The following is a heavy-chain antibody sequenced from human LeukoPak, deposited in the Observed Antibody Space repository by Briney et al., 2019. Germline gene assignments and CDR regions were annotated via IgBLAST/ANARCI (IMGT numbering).Heavy chain of an antibody. CDR3: AKDRCEGYGSGSSLDY. V-gene: IGHV3-30*18. J-gene: IGHJ4*02. CDR1: GFSFSTYG. D-gene: IGHD3-10*01. Sequence: GGSLRLSCAASGFSFSTYGLHWVRQAPGKGLEWVAFISHDGSIKNNADSVKGRFAISRDTSKNTLYLQMNSLRAEDTAVYYCAKDRCEGYGSGSSLDYSGQGTLVTASS. CDR2: ISHDGSIK.